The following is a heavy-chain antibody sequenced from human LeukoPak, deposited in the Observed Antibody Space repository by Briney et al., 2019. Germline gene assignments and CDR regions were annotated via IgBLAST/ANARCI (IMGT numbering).Heavy chain of an antibody. CDR3: VKAAYDTSGFYHAYDI. V-gene: IGHV3-66*02. CDR1: GFTFTNYA. Sequence: GGSLRLPCAASGFTFTNYAMNWVRQAPGKGLEWVSVIYLDGRTDYADSVKGRFTISRDNSKNTLYLQMSSLRAEDSAVYYCVKAAYDTSGFYHAYDIWGQGTMVTVSS. J-gene: IGHJ3*02. CDR2: IYLDGRT. D-gene: IGHD3-22*01.